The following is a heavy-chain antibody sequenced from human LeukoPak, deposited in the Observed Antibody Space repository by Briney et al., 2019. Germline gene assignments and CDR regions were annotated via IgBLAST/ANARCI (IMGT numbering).Heavy chain of an antibody. D-gene: IGHD3-16*01. CDR1: GFTFRSYA. CDR3: SRDIFAGAPDYFDY. J-gene: IGHJ4*02. Sequence: PGGSLRLSCAASGFTFRSYAMHWGRQAQGKGKEWVAVIAHDGKVKFYSDSVKGRFSISREYSKNTLFMQMKSLSADGWALYYYSRDIFAGAPDYFDYWGQGTLVTVSS. V-gene: IGHV3-30*05. CDR2: IAHDGKVK.